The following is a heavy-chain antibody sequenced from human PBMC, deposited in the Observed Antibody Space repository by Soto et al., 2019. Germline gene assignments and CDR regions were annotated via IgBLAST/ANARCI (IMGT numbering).Heavy chain of an antibody. V-gene: IGHV3-23*01. D-gene: IGHD6-19*01. CDR1: GLTFSSYA. CDR2: ISGSGGST. Sequence: GGSLRLSCAASGLTFSSYAMSWVRQAPGKGLEWVSAISGSGGSTYYADSVKGRFTISRDNSKNTLYLQMNSLRAEDTAVYYCAKDRGQWLVNSPAWFDPWGQGTLVTVSS. CDR3: AKDRGQWLVNSPAWFDP. J-gene: IGHJ5*02.